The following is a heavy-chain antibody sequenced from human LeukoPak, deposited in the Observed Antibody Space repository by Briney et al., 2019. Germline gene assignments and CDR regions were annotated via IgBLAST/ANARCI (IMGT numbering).Heavy chain of an antibody. V-gene: IGHV1-18*01. CDR3: VSQGDIVMALPDY. CDR1: GYTFSSYG. Sequence: ASVKVSCKASGYTFSSYGITWVRQAPGQGLEWMGWISGYNGNTNYAQKLQGRVTMTTDTSTSTAYMELRSLRSDDTAVYYCVSQGDIVMALPDYWGQGTLVTVSS. D-gene: IGHD5-12*01. J-gene: IGHJ4*02. CDR2: ISGYNGNT.